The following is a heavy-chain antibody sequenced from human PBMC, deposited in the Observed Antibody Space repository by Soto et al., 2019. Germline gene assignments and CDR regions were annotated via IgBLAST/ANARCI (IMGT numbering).Heavy chain of an antibody. V-gene: IGHV1-3*01. Sequence: ASVKVSCKASGYAFTRHNMHWVRQAPGQRLERMGWINAGNGNKKYSQKFQGRVTITRDTSASTAYMELSSLRSDDTAVYYCARDRPRGPFYFDYWGQGTLVTVSS. CDR2: INAGNGNK. CDR3: ARDRPRGPFYFDY. CDR1: GYAFTRHN. D-gene: IGHD5-12*01. J-gene: IGHJ4*02.